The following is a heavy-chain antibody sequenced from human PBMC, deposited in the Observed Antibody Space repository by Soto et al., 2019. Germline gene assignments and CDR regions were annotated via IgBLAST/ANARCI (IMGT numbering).Heavy chain of an antibody. Sequence: QVALQQWGAGLLKPSQTLSLTCAVYGESFNDYFWTWIRQSPGGGLEWLAEVHHTGTSYYNPSLKSRLAVSGDTSRNQFSLNLTALTAADTATYYCARRKDSSRYFYAMDVWGQWTTVVVSS. D-gene: IGHD6-13*01. CDR3: ARRKDSSRYFYAMDV. CDR1: GESFNDYF. J-gene: IGHJ6*02. V-gene: IGHV4-34*02. CDR2: VHHTGTS.